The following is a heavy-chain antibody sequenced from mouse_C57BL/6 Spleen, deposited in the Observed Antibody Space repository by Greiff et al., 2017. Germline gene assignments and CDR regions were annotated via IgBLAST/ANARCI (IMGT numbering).Heavy chain of an antibody. CDR2: IYPGSGST. Sequence: QVHVKQPGAELVEPGASVKMSCKASGYTFTSYWIIWVKQRPGQGLEWIGDIYPGSGSTNYNEKFKSKATLTVDTSSSTAYMQLSSLTSEDSAVYYCARRYSNYVFDYWGQGTTLTVSS. CDR1: GYTFTSYW. D-gene: IGHD2-5*01. V-gene: IGHV1-55*01. CDR3: ARRYSNYVFDY. J-gene: IGHJ2*01.